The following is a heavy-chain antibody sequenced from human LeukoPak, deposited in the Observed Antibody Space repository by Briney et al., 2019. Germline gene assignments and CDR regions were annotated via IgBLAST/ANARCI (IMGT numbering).Heavy chain of an antibody. CDR1: GGSFSGYY. D-gene: IGHD3-22*01. J-gene: IGHJ6*02. V-gene: IGHV4-34*01. Sequence: SETLSLTCAVYGGSFSGYYWSWIRQPPGKGLEWIGEINHSGSTNYNPSLKSRVTISVDTSKNQFSLKLSSVTAADTAVYYCASFGNDSSGSYNYYYYYYGMDVWGQGTTVTVSS. CDR3: ASFGNDSSGSYNYYYYYYGMDV. CDR2: INHSGST.